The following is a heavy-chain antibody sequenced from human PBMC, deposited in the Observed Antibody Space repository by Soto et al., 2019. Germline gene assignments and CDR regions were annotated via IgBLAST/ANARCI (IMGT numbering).Heavy chain of an antibody. CDR3: EKDNGHQRSGFFCMDV. D-gene: IGHD3-22*01. CDR1: GFTFSSYA. J-gene: IGHJ6*02. CDR2: IGGSGGSS. Sequence: GGSLRLSCAASGFTFSSYAMSWVRQAPGKGLEWVSAIGGSGGSSYYADSVKGRFTISRDNSKNTLYLQMDSLRADDTAVYYCEKDNGHQRSGFFCMDVWGQGTSVTVSS. V-gene: IGHV3-23*01.